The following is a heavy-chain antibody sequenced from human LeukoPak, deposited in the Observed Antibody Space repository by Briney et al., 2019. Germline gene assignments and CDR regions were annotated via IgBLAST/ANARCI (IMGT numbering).Heavy chain of an antibody. CDR3: ARHSGSGWQALGY. CDR2: INPNNGGT. V-gene: IGHV1-2*02. D-gene: IGHD6-19*01. Sequence: ASVKVSCKASGYTFTAYYMHWMRRAPGQGLEWMGWINPNNGGTDFAQKFQGRVTMTTDTSTTTAYMELRSLESDDTAVYYCARHSGSGWQALGYWGQGTLVTASS. J-gene: IGHJ4*02. CDR1: GYTFTAYY.